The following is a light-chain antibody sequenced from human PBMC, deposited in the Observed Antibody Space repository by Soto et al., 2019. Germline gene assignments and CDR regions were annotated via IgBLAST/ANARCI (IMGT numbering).Light chain of an antibody. V-gene: IGKV1-39*01. CDR2: AAS. CDR1: QDINVY. J-gene: IGKJ2*03. Sequence: SVSASIGDTVTITCRASQDINVYLNWYQQKPGEVPKLLIYAASTLRSGVPSRFTGSGSETDFTLTIRSLQPEDFATYYCQHGYVAPYSFGQGTKVDIK. CDR3: QHGYVAPYS.